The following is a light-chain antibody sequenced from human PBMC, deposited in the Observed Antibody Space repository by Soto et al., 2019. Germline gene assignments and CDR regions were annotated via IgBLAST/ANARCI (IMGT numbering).Light chain of an antibody. CDR2: GAS. V-gene: IGKV3-15*01. Sequence: EIVMTQSPATLSVSPGERATLSCRASQKVSSNLAWYKQKPGQAPRLLIYGASTRATGIPARFSGSGSGTEFTLTISSLQSEDFAVYYCQQYNNWPPPLTFGGGTKVDIK. J-gene: IGKJ4*01. CDR3: QQYNNWPPPLT. CDR1: QKVSSN.